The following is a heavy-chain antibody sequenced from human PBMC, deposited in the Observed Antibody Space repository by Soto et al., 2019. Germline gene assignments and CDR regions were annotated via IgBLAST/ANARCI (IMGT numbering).Heavy chain of an antibody. D-gene: IGHD3-16*01. Sequence: SQTLSLTCAISGDSVSGNSAAWNWIRQSPSRGLEWLGRTYYRSRWYNDYAVSVKSRITVTPDTSKNQFSLHLNSVTPEDTAVSYCASDCPDYVNRHSYLHYWGKGSWVTVAS. V-gene: IGHV6-1*01. CDR3: ASDCPDYVNRHSYLHY. J-gene: IGHJ4*02. CDR2: TYYRSRWYN. CDR1: GDSVSGNSAA.